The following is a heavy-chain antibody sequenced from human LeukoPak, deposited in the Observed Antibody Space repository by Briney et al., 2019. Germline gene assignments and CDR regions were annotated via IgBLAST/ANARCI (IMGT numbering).Heavy chain of an antibody. CDR3: ARGPYSYDSSGAFDI. V-gene: IGHV4-34*01. Sequence: PSETLSLTCAVYGGSFSGFYWSWISQPPGKGLEWIGRISSSGSTNYNPSLKSRVTISVDTSKNQFSLKLSSVTAADTAVYFCARGPYSYDSSGAFDIWGQGTMVTVSS. D-gene: IGHD3-22*01. CDR2: ISSSGST. J-gene: IGHJ3*02. CDR1: GGSFSGFY.